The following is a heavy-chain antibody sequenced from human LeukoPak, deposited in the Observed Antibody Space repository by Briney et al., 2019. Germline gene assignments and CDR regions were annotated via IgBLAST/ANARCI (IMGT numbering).Heavy chain of an antibody. Sequence: PSETLSLTCTVSGASISGSGHYWGWIRLPPGKGLEWIGSTYYSGNTYYNTSFKSRGTISVDTSKNQLSLKVTSVTAADTAVYFCARVPITMLRDSRFDPWGQGTLVTVSS. D-gene: IGHD3-10*01. CDR2: TYYSGNT. CDR1: GASISGSGHY. V-gene: IGHV4-39*07. J-gene: IGHJ5*02. CDR3: ARVPITMLRDSRFDP.